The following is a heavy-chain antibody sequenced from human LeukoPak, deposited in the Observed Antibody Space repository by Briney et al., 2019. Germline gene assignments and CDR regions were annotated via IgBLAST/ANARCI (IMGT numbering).Heavy chain of an antibody. CDR1: GGTFSSYA. V-gene: IGHV1-69*04. J-gene: IGHJ4*02. CDR2: IIPILGIA. D-gene: IGHD3-10*02. Sequence: SVKVSCKASGGTFSSYAISWVRQAPGQGLEWMGRIIPILGIANYAQKFQGRVTITADKSTSTAYMELSSLRSEDTAVYYCAKDDTMFYYFDYWGQGTLVTVSS. CDR3: AKDDTMFYYFDY.